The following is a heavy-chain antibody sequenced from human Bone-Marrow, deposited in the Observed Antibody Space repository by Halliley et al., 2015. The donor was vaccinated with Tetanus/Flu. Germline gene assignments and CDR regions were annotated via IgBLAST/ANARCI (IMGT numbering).Heavy chain of an antibody. CDR1: GFTFSSYW. D-gene: IGHD3-9*01. V-gene: IGHV3-7*01. CDR3: ARGGAEDFLTGYNA. Sequence: SLRLSCAASGFTFSSYWLTWVRQAPGKGLEWVANIKQDGSEIYYVDSVKGRFAMSRDNAKNSLYLQMNSLRAEDTAAYYCARGGAEDFLTGYNAWGQGTLVTVSS. CDR2: IKQDGSEI. J-gene: IGHJ5*02.